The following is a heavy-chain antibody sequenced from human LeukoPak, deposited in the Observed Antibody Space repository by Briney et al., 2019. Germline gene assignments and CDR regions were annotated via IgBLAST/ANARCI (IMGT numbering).Heavy chain of an antibody. CDR2: IYFSGST. CDR1: GGSISSSSYF. CDR3: ATGKERDFFYMDV. J-gene: IGHJ6*03. Sequence: SETLSLTCTVSGGSISSSSYFWGWIRQPPGKGLDWIGIIYFSGSTLYNPSLTGRVTISLDRSKNQVSLRLSSVTATDTAIYYCATGKERDFFYMDVWATGSAVTVSS. V-gene: IGHV4-39*07. D-gene: IGHD1-26*01.